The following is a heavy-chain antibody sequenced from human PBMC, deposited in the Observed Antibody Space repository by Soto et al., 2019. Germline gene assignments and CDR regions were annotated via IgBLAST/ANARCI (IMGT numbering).Heavy chain of an antibody. CDR2: IIPIFGTA. Sequence: SVKVSCKASGGTFSSYAISWVRQAPGQGLEWMGGIIPIFGTANYAQKFQGRVTITADESTSTAYMELSSLRSEDTAVYYCARTYYDSSGYYYLYYFDYWGQGTLVTVSS. V-gene: IGHV1-69*13. CDR3: ARTYYDSSGYYYLYYFDY. J-gene: IGHJ4*02. CDR1: GGTFSSYA. D-gene: IGHD3-22*01.